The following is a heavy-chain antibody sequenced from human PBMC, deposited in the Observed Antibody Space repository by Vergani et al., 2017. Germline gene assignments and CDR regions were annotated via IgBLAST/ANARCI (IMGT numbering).Heavy chain of an antibody. CDR2: IYYSGRT. D-gene: IGHD1-26*01. CDR1: GGSISSGGYY. V-gene: IGHV4-61*02. J-gene: IGHJ4*02. Sequence: QVQLQESGPGLVKPSQTLSLTCTVSGGSISSGGYYLSWVRQPAGKGLEWIGRIYYSGRTNYNPSLESRVTISVDTSKNTFSLKLNSVTAADTAIYYCARDSAVGGTFDSWGQGTLVSVSS. CDR3: ARDSAVGGTFDS.